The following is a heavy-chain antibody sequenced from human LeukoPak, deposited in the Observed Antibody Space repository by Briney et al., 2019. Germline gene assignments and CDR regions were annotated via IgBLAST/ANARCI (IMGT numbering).Heavy chain of an antibody. D-gene: IGHD3-22*01. V-gene: IGHV1-69*01. Sequence: SVKVSCKASGGTFSSYAISWVRQAPGQGLEWMGGIIPIFGTANYAQKFQGRVTITADESTSTAYMELSSLRSEDTAVYYCAREMRGYDSSGYYYDYWGQGTLVTVSS. CDR3: AREMRGYDSSGYYYDY. J-gene: IGHJ4*02. CDR2: IIPIFGTA. CDR1: GGTFSSYA.